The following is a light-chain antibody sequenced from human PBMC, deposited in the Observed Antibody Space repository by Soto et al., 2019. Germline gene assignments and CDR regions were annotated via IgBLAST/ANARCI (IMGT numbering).Light chain of an antibody. V-gene: IGKV3-20*01. CDR3: QHYGSSPT. CDR2: GAS. Sequence: EIVLTQSPGTLSLSPGERATLSCRASQSVSSSYLAWYQQKPGHAPRLLIYGASSSATGIPGRFSGGGSGTDFTLIISRLEPEDVAVYYCQHYGSSPTFGQGTKVEIK. J-gene: IGKJ1*01. CDR1: QSVSSSY.